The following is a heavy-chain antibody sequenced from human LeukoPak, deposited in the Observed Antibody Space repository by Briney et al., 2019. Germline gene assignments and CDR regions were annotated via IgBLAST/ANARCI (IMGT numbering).Heavy chain of an antibody. CDR2: IIPIFGTA. CDR1: GGTFSSYA. Sequence: SVTVSYKASGGTFSSYAISWVRQAPGQGREWMGGIIPIFGTANYAQKFQGRVTINADESTSTAYMELSSLRSEDTAVYYCARANLPYHSSSPLFDYWGQGTLVTVSS. CDR3: ARANLPYHSSSPLFDY. D-gene: IGHD6-6*01. J-gene: IGHJ4*02. V-gene: IGHV1-69*13.